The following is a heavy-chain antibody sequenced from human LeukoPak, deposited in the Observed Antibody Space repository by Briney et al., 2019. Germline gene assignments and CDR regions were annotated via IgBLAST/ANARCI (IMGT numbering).Heavy chain of an antibody. CDR3: AKGSIVVLTAIHFDY. Sequence: PSETLSLTCAVYGGSFSGYYWSWIRQPPGKGLEWIGEINHSGSTNYNPSLKSRVTISVDTSKNQFSLKLSSVTAADTAVYYCAKGSIVVLTAIHFDYWGQGTLVTVSS. J-gene: IGHJ4*02. D-gene: IGHD2-21*02. V-gene: IGHV4-34*01. CDR2: INHSGST. CDR1: GGSFSGYY.